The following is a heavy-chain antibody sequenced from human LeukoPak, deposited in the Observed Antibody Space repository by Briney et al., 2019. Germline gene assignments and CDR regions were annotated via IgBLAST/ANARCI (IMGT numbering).Heavy chain of an antibody. Sequence: GGSLRLSCAASGFTVSSNYMSWVRQAPGKGLEWVSVIYSGGSTYYADSVKGRFTISRDNAKNSLYRQMNSLRAEDTAVYYCARAKSPLNIVATMSDYWGQGTLVTVSS. CDR2: IYSGGST. V-gene: IGHV3-53*01. J-gene: IGHJ4*02. CDR3: ARAKSPLNIVATMSDY. D-gene: IGHD5-12*01. CDR1: GFTVSSNY.